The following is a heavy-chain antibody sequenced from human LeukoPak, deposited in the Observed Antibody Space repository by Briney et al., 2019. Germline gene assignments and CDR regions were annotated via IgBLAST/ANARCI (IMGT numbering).Heavy chain of an antibody. J-gene: IGHJ6*02. D-gene: IGHD3-3*01. V-gene: IGHV1-18*01. CDR3: ARELRGTISRSYYGMDV. CDR1: GYTFTSYG. CDR2: ISAYNGNT. Sequence: GASVKVSCKASGYTFTSYGISWVRQAPGQGLEWMGWISAYNGNTNYAQKLQGRVTMTTDTSTSTAYMELRSLRSDDTAVYYCARELRGTISRSYYGMDVWGQGPRSPSP.